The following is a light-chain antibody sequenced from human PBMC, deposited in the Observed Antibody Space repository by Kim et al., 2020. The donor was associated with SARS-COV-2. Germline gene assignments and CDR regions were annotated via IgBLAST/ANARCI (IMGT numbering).Light chain of an antibody. Sequence: EIVLTQSPGTLSLSPGERATLSCRASQSVSSNYLAWYQQKPGQAPRLLIYATSSRATGIPDRFSGSGSGTDFTLTISRLEPEDFALYYCQQYGSSPCIFGGGTKVDIK. CDR2: ATS. V-gene: IGKV3-20*01. CDR1: QSVSSNY. J-gene: IGKJ4*01. CDR3: QQYGSSPCI.